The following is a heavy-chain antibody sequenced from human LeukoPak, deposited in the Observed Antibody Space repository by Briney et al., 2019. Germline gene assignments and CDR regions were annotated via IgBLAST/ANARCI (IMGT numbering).Heavy chain of an antibody. J-gene: IGHJ5*02. CDR3: ARVYDILNWFDP. D-gene: IGHD3-9*01. CDR2: INPNSGGT. CDR1: GYIFSGYY. Sequence: ASVKVSCKASGYIFSGYYIHWVRQAPGQGLEWMGWINPNSGGTNYAQKFQGRVTMTRDTSISTAYMELSRLRSDDTAVYYCARVYDILNWFDPWGQGTLVTVSS. V-gene: IGHV1-2*02.